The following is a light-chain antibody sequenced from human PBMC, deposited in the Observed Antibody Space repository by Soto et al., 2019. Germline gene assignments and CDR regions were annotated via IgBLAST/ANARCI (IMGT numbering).Light chain of an antibody. CDR1: SSDVGGYNY. CDR2: EVS. Sequence: QSALTQPASVSGSPGQSITISCTGTSSDVGGYNYVSWYQHHPGKAPKLMIYEVSNRPSGVPNRVSGSKSGNTASLTISGLQAEDEADYYCSSYTSSSWVVFGGGTKLTVL. CDR3: SSYTSSSWVV. V-gene: IGLV2-14*01. J-gene: IGLJ2*01.